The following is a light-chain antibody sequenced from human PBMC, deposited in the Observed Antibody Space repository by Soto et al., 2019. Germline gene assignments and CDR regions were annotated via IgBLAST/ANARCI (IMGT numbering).Light chain of an antibody. J-gene: IGKJ1*01. Sequence: IHMTQSPSSLSASLGDRVTITFRASQSISNYLNWYQQKVGKAPKLVIYAASNLYTGVPSRFSGRRSGTEFTLTISSLQPEDFASYYCLQDYGDSWTFGQGTKVDIK. V-gene: IGKV1-6*01. CDR3: LQDYGDSWT. CDR2: AAS. CDR1: QSISNY.